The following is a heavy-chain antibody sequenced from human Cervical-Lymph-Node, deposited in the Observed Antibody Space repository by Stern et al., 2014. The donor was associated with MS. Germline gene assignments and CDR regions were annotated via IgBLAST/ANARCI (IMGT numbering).Heavy chain of an antibody. D-gene: IGHD3-3*01. J-gene: IGHJ4*02. CDR2: IYHVDSDT. V-gene: IGHV5-51*03. Sequence: EVQLLESGAEVKKPGESLKISCKGSGYRSTMYWIAWVRQMPGKGLEWMGIIYHVDSDTRYSPSFQGQVTMSADKSITTAYLQWNSLKASDTAMYYCASGDYAFCSYYLSVSDYWGQGTLVTVSS. CDR3: ASGDYAFCSYYLSVSDY. CDR1: GYRSTMYW.